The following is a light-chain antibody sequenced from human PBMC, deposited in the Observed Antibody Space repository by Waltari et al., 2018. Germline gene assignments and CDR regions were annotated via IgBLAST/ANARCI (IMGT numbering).Light chain of an antibody. CDR1: QSISNW. CDR2: KAS. J-gene: IGKJ4*01. Sequence: DIQMTQSPSTLSASVGDRVTITCRASQSISNWLAWYQQKPGKAPKLLIYKASTLERRVPSRFSGSGSGTEFTLTISSLQPDDFATYYCQQYNSYSLLTFGGGTKVEIK. V-gene: IGKV1-5*03. CDR3: QQYNSYSLLT.